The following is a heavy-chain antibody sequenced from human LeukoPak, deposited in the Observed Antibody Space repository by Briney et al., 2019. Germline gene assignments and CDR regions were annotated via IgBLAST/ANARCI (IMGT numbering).Heavy chain of an antibody. V-gene: IGHV3-23*02. CDR1: GFTFSGHG. CDR3: AKGGAYGSGSYCDY. D-gene: IGHD3-10*01. J-gene: IGHJ4*02. Sequence: GGSLRLSCAVSGFTFSGHGMHWGRQVPGKGLEWVASISGGGSDTYNEDAVKGRFTISRDNYKSTLSRQMNSLRAEDTAVYYCAKGGAYGSGSYCDYWGQGTLVTVSS. CDR2: ISGGGSDT.